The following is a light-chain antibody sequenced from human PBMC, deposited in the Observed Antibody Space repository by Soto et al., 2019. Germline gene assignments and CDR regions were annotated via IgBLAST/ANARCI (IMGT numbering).Light chain of an antibody. J-gene: IGLJ1*01. V-gene: IGLV2-14*02. Sequence: QSALTQPASVSGSSGQSITISCTGTSSDVGTYDLVSWYQHHPGAAPKLMIYEVSNRPSGVSNRFSGSKSGNTASLTISGLQAEDEADYYCASYTSSSSYVFGTGTKVTVL. CDR1: SSDVGTYDL. CDR3: ASYTSSSSYV. CDR2: EVS.